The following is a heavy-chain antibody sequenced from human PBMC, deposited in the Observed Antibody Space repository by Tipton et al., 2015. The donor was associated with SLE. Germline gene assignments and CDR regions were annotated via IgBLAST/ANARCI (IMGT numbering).Heavy chain of an antibody. D-gene: IGHD6-6*01. J-gene: IGHJ5*02. CDR2: INHSGST. V-gene: IGHV4-34*01. Sequence: TLSLTCAVYGGSFSGYYWSWIRQPPGKGLEWIGEINHSGSTNYNPSLKSRVTISVDTSKNQFSLKLSSVTAAGTAVYYCARDGYSSSSGWFDPWGQGTLVTVSS. CDR3: ARDGYSSSSGWFDP. CDR1: GGSFSGYY.